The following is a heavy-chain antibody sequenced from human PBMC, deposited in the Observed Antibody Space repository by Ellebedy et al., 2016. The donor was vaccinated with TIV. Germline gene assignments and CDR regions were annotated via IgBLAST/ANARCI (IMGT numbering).Heavy chain of an antibody. CDR2: ITNTGSTI. V-gene: IGHV3-11*01. D-gene: IGHD3-9*01. Sequence: PGGSLRLSCAGSGFTFGDYFMAWVRQAPGQGLEWVSYITNTGSTIYYADSVKGRFTVARYNSKNSLYLQMNNLSGEDAAVYYCGRAREPGYFAYYYYGMDVWGQGTTVTVSS. J-gene: IGHJ6*02. CDR3: GRAREPGYFAYYYYGMDV. CDR1: GFTFGDYF.